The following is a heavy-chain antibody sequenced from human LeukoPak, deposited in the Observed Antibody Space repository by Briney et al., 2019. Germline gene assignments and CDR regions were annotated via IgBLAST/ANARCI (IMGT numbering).Heavy chain of an antibody. V-gene: IGHV1-24*01. CDR2: FDPEDGET. CDR1: GYTLTELS. CDR3: ATGLRDYYGRSGYYYGWFDP. J-gene: IGHJ5*02. Sequence: GASVKVSCKLSGYTLTELSMHWVRQAAGKGLEGMGGFDPEDGETIYAQKFQGRVTMTEDTATDTAYMELSSLRSEDTAVYYCATGLRDYYGRSGYYYGWFDPWGQGTLVTVSS. D-gene: IGHD3-22*01.